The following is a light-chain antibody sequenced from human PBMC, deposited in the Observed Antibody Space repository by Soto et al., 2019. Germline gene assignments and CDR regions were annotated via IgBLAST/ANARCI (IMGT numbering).Light chain of an antibody. CDR2: DAS. J-gene: IGKJ5*01. Sequence: EIVLTQSPATLSLSPGERATLSCRASQSVSSYLAWYQQKPGQAPRLLIYDASNRATGIPARFSGSGSGTDFTLTISSLEPEDFALYYCQQRRNWPITFGQGTRLEI. V-gene: IGKV3-11*01. CDR3: QQRRNWPIT. CDR1: QSVSSY.